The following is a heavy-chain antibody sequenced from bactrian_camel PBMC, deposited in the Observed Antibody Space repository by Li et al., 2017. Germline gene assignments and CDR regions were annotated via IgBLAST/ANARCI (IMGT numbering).Heavy chain of an antibody. CDR2: VDSADNT. D-gene: IGHD6*01. CDR1: GYTYRRYC. Sequence: HVQLVESGGGSVESGGSLKLSCAASGYTYRRYCMGWFRQAPGKEREGIAAVDSADNTNYVDSVKGRFTVSRDNAKRTLYLQMNNLQPEDTAMYYCAEGRGSRGEHCYSLNYWGQGTQVTVS. J-gene: IGHJ4*01. V-gene: IGHV3S57*01. CDR3: AEGRGSRGEHCYSLNY.